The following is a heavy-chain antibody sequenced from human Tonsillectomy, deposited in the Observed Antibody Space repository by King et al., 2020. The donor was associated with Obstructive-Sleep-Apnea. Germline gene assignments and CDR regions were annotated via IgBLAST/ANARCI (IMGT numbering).Heavy chain of an antibody. CDR2: ISYDGSNK. Sequence: VQLVESGGGVVQPGRSLRLSCAASGFTFSSYGMHWVRQAPGKGLEWGAVISYDGSNKYYADSVKGRFTISRDNSKKTLYLQMNSLRAEDTAVYYCAKTRMERHLDGMDVWGQGTTVTVSS. J-gene: IGHJ6*02. V-gene: IGHV3-30*18. D-gene: IGHD1-1*01. CDR3: AKTRMERHLDGMDV. CDR1: GFTFSSYG.